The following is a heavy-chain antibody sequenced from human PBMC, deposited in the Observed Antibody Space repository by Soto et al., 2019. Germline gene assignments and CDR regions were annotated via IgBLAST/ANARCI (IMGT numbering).Heavy chain of an antibody. CDR1: GFTFSRYG. D-gene: IGHD2-2*01. Sequence: NPGGSLRLSCAASGFTFSRYGMNWLRQAPGKGLEWVASISSATSYVYYADSVKGHFSTSRDNAKNILYLEMYALRTEDTAVYYCARDPSEGRVGNWFESWGQGTLVTVSS. J-gene: IGHJ5*01. CDR2: ISSATSYV. V-gene: IGHV3-21*06. CDR3: ARDPSEGRVGNWFES.